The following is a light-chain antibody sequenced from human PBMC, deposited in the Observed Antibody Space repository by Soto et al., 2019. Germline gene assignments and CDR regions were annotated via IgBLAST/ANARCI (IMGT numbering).Light chain of an antibody. CDR1: QTISTY. CDR2: AAS. CDR3: QQSYSPLLT. J-gene: IGKJ4*01. V-gene: IGKV1-39*01. Sequence: DIQMTQSPSSLSASVGDRLTITCRASQTISTYLNWYQQRPGKAPRFLIYAASTLQGGVPSRFSGSGSGIDFTLTINNLQPEDFATYYCQQSYSPLLTFGGGTKVDIK.